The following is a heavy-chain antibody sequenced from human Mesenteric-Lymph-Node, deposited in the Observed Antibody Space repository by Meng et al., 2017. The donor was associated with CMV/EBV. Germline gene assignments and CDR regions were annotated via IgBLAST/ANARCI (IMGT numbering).Heavy chain of an antibody. J-gene: IGHJ4*02. CDR3: ARDRGYCGGDCPVFDF. V-gene: IGHV1-2*02. Sequence: ASVQVSCKASGYTFTSYGISWVRQAPGQGLEWMGWINPNSGDTNYAQKFQGRVTITRDTSISTAYMELSRLRSDDTAVYYCARDRGYCGGDCPVFDFWGQGTLVTVSS. D-gene: IGHD2-21*01. CDR2: INPNSGDT. CDR1: GYTFTSYG.